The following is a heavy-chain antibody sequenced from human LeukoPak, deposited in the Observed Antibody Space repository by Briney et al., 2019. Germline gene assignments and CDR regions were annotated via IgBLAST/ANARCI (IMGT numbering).Heavy chain of an antibody. J-gene: IGHJ5*02. V-gene: IGHV3-15*01. CDR1: GFTFSSYW. CDR2: IKSKNVGGTT. CDR3: TSHAAFDP. Sequence: GGSLRLSCAASGFTFSSYWMTWVRQAPGKGLEWVGRIKSKNVGGTTDYAAPVKGRFTISRDDSKNTVYLQMNSLKIEDTAVYYCTSHAAFDPWGQGTLVTVSS.